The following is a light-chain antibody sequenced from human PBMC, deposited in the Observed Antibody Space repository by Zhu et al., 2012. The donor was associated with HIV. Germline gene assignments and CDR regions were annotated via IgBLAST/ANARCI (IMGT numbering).Light chain of an antibody. CDR2: GAS. J-gene: IGKJ4*01. Sequence: EIVLTQSPGTLSLSPGERATLSCRASQSVSSSYLAWYQQKPGQAPRLLIYGASSRATGIPDRFSGSGSGTDFTLTISRLEPEDFAVYYCQQYGSSPPFGGGTKGGDQT. CDR1: QSVSSSY. V-gene: IGKV3-20*01. CDR3: QQYGSSPP.